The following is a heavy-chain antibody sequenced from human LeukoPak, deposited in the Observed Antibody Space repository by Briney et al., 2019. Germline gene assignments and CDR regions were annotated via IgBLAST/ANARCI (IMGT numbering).Heavy chain of an antibody. CDR3: TKGSPNEAREYFQY. D-gene: IGHD6-6*01. CDR2: IYVTGTT. J-gene: IGHJ1*01. CDR1: GGCISTTY. V-gene: IGHV4-4*07. Sequence: SETLSLTWTVSGGCISTTYWKSIRQPAGKGLEWIGRIYVTGTTYYNPSLKSRLTMSVDASRNQFFLNLSSVTAADTAVYYFTKGSPNEAREYFQYWGQGTLVTVS.